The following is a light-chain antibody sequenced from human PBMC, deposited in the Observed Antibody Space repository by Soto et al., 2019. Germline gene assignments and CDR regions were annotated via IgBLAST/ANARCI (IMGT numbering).Light chain of an antibody. CDR2: DAS. CDR3: QQFNNYIT. Sequence: ALQLTQSPSYLSASVGDRFALTCRASQVISSALAWYQQTPGEAPKLLIYDASRLESGVPSRFSGSGSGTDFTPTISSMKPEDFATYYCQQFNNYITFGQGTRLEIK. V-gene: IGKV1D-13*01. J-gene: IGKJ5*01. CDR1: QVISSA.